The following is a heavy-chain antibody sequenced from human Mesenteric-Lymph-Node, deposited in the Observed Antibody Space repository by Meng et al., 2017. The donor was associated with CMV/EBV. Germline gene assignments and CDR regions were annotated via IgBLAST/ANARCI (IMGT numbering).Heavy chain of an antibody. D-gene: IGHD2-15*01. CDR2: ISGSGGTT. V-gene: IGHV3-23*01. CDR3: ARAKCSGGSCYWSFDY. CDR1: GFTFSTYA. Sequence: GGSLRLSCAASGFTFSTYAMSWVCQPPGKGLEWVSTISGSGGTTYYADSVKGRFTISRDRSKNTLYAQMNSLRAKDTAVYYCARAKCSGGSCYWSFDYWGQGTLVTVSS. J-gene: IGHJ4*02.